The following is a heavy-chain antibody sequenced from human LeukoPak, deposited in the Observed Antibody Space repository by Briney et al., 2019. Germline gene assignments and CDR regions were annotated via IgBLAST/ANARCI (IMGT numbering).Heavy chain of an antibody. CDR1: GFTFSSYA. V-gene: IGHV3-23*01. Sequence: GGSLRLSCAASGFTFSSYAVSWVRQAPGKGLEWVSAISGSGGSTYYADSVKGRFTISRDNSKNTLYLQMNSLRAEDTAVYYCAKDYYYGSGSYYNPYYFDYWGQGTLVTVSS. D-gene: IGHD3-10*01. CDR2: ISGSGGST. CDR3: AKDYYYGSGSYYNPYYFDY. J-gene: IGHJ4*02.